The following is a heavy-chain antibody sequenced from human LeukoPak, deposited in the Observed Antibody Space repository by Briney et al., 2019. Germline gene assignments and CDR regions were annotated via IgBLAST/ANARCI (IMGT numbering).Heavy chain of an antibody. V-gene: IGHV1-46*01. CDR2: INPSGGST. CDR3: ARSLNDYVWGSYRPDAFDI. D-gene: IGHD3-16*02. Sequence: ASVKVSCKASGYTFTSYYMHWVRQAPGQGLEWMGIINPSGGSTSYAQKFQGRVTMTRDMSTSTAYMELRSLRSDDTAVYYCARSLNDYVWGSYRPDAFDIWGQGTMVTVSS. J-gene: IGHJ3*02. CDR1: GYTFTSYY.